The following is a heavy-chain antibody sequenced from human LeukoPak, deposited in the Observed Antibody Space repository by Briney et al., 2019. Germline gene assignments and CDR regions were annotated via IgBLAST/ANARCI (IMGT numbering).Heavy chain of an antibody. Sequence: SVKVSCKASGGTFSSYAISWVRQAPGQGLEWMGGIIPIFGTANYAQKFQGRVTITADESTSTAYMELSSLRSDDTAMYYCVREGDLGNSGSYFQYWGQGTLVTVSS. CDR2: IIPIFGTA. CDR3: VREGDLGNSGSYFQY. D-gene: IGHD4-23*01. V-gene: IGHV1-69*13. CDR1: GGTFSSYA. J-gene: IGHJ1*01.